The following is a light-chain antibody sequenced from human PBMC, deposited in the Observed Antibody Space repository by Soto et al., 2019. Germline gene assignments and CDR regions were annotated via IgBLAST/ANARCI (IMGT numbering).Light chain of an antibody. CDR2: DVS. CDR1: SSDVGGYNF. Sequence: QSVLTQPASVSGSPGQSITISCTGTSSDVGGYNFVSWYQQHPGKAPKFLIYDVSNRPSGVSTRFSGSKSGNTASLTISGIKDEDEADYYCSSYTSSNTQVFGTGTKVXVL. V-gene: IGLV2-14*03. CDR3: SSYTSSNTQV. J-gene: IGLJ1*01.